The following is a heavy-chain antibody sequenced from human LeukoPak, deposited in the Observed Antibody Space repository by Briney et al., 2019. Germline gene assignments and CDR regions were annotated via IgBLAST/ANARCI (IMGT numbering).Heavy chain of an antibody. CDR2: ISNSGSLK. D-gene: IGHD4-11*01. J-gene: IGHJ4*02. CDR1: GFTFSSYA. Sequence: GGSLRLSCAASGFTFSSYAMSWVRQAPGKGLEWVSYISNSGSLKYYADSVKGRFTISRDNAKNSLYLQMNSLRAEDTAVYYCAKDPPRAAWFSADYTNYGDWGQGTLVTVSS. V-gene: IGHV3-48*04. CDR3: AKDPPRAAWFSADYTNYGD.